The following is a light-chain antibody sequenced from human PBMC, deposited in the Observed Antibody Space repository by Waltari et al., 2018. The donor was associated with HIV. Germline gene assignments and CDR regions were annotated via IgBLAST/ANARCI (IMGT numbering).Light chain of an antibody. Sequence: DIQMTQSPSSLSASVGDRITITCRASQTITSYLNWYQQTPGKAPKLLIYGATNLQSGVPSRFSGSGSGTDFTLTISSLQPEDFATYYCQHTYSTPPYTFGHGTKLE. V-gene: IGKV1-39*01. J-gene: IGKJ2*01. CDR3: QHTYSTPPYT. CDR1: QTITSY. CDR2: GAT.